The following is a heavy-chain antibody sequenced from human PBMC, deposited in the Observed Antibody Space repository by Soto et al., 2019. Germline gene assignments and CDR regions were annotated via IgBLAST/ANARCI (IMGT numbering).Heavy chain of an antibody. CDR3: ARGVKGYCSSTSCYGDYYYYYGMDV. D-gene: IGHD2-2*01. CDR1: GYTFTGYY. CDR2: INPNSGGT. J-gene: IGHJ6*02. V-gene: IGHV1-2*04. Sequence: GASVKVSCKASGYTFTGYYMHWVRQAPGQGLEWMGWINPNSGGTNYAQKFQGWVTMTRDTSISTAYMELSRLRSDDTAVYYCARGVKGYCSSTSCYGDYYYYYGMDVWGQGTTVTVSS.